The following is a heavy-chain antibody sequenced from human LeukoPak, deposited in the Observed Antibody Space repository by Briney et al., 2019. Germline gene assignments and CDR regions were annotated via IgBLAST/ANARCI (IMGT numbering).Heavy chain of an antibody. Sequence: ASVKVSCKASGYTFTGYYMHWVRQAPGQGLEWMGWINPNSGGTNYAQKFQGRVTMTRDTSISTAYMELSRLRSDDTAVYYCARHGVQAGFGEFPFDYWGQGTLVTVSS. CDR3: ARHGVQAGFGEFPFDY. CDR2: INPNSGGT. J-gene: IGHJ4*02. D-gene: IGHD3-10*01. CDR1: GYTFTGYY. V-gene: IGHV1-2*02.